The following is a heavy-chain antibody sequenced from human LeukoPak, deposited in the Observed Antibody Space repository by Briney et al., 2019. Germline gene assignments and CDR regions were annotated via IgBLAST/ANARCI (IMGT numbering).Heavy chain of an antibody. Sequence: SETLSLTSGVAGYSITSDYYWGWIPQSPGKGLEWIGTISHRGSAYLNPSLKIRVDILEMSKNQFSLELSSVTAADTAIYYCARLSNYGSGSYYNGGYYYMDVWGKRTMVTVSS. J-gene: IGHJ6*03. CDR3: ARLSNYGSGSYYNGGYYYMDV. D-gene: IGHD3-10*01. CDR2: ISHRGSA. CDR1: GYSITSDYY. V-gene: IGHV4-38-2*01.